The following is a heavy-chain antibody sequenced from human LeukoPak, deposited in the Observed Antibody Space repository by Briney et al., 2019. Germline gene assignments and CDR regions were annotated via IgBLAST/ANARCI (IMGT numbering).Heavy chain of an antibody. CDR2: ISSSSIYM. J-gene: IGHJ4*02. Sequence: SGGSLRLFCTACGFTFCRLSMIWVRQAPGKGLEWVSSISSSSIYMYYADSVRGRFTISRDNAKNSLYLQMNSLRAEDSAVYYCVRGQYCAVDCYSPSRFDYWGQGTLVTVSS. V-gene: IGHV3-21*01. D-gene: IGHD2-21*02. CDR3: VRGQYCAVDCYSPSRFDY. CDR1: GFTFCRLS.